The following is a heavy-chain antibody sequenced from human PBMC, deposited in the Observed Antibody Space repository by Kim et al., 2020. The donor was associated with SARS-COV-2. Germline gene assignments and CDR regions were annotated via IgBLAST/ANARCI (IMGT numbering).Heavy chain of an antibody. CDR2: IYYSGST. J-gene: IGHJ4*02. Sequence: SETLSLTCTVSGGSISSSSYYWGWIRQPPGKGLEWIGSIYYSGSTYYNPSLKSRVTISVDTSKNQFSLKLSSVTAADTAVYYCARQGLLWFGESSDYWGQGTLVTVSS. CDR1: GGSISSSSYY. CDR3: ARQGLLWFGESSDY. V-gene: IGHV4-39*01. D-gene: IGHD3-10*01.